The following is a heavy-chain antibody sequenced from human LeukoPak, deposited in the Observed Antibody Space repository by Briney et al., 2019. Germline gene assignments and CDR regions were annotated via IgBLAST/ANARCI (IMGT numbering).Heavy chain of an antibody. CDR1: GFTFRSYG. Sequence: GGTLRLFCGASGFTFRSYGMHWAPQAPGKGLEWVAVIWYDGSNKYYADSVKGRFTISRDNSKNTLYLQMNSLRAEDTAVYYCARGARVTSTAFDIWGQGTMVTVSS. D-gene: IGHD4-17*01. CDR3: ARGARVTSTAFDI. V-gene: IGHV3-33*01. CDR2: IWYDGSNK. J-gene: IGHJ3*02.